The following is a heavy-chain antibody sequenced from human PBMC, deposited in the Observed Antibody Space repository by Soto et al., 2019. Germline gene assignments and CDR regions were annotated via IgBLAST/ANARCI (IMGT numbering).Heavy chain of an antibody. J-gene: IGHJ3*02. CDR3: ARDPGSYDAFDI. CDR2: IYSGGST. Sequence: SLRLCSAASGFTVSSNYMSWVRQAPGKGLEWVSVIYSGGSTYYADSVKGRFTISRDNSKNTLYLQMNSLRAEDTAVYYCARDPGSYDAFDICGQGTMVTVSS. CDR1: GFTVSSNY. V-gene: IGHV3-53*01. D-gene: IGHD7-27*01.